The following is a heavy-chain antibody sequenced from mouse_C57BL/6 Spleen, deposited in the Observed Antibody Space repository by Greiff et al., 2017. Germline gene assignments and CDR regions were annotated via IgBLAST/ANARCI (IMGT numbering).Heavy chain of an antibody. D-gene: IGHD1-1*01. V-gene: IGHV1-15*01. CDR1: GYTFTDYE. CDR2: IDPETGGT. CDR3: TRGGSITTVVETLYYFDY. Sequence: QVQLQQSGAELVRPGASVTLSCKASGYTFTDYEMHWVKQTPVHGLEWIGAIDPETGGTAYNQKFKGKAILTADKSSSTAYMELRSLTSEDSAVYYCTRGGSITTVVETLYYFDYWGQGTTLTVSS. J-gene: IGHJ2*01.